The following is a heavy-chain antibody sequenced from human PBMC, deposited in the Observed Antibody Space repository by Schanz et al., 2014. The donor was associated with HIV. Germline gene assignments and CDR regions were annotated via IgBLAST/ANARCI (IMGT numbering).Heavy chain of an antibody. V-gene: IGHV3-21*02. CDR2: ISSSSSYL. J-gene: IGHJ4*02. CDR1: GFTLSGYS. D-gene: IGHD1-1*01. CDR3: ARDGYNSMSRKVYYFDY. Sequence: EVQLLESGGRLVKPGEYLILSCVTSGFTLSGYSMNWVRQAPGKGLEWVSSISSSSSYLYYADSVKGRFTISRDNAQNLLFLQLSGLRAEDTAVYFCARDGYNSMSRKVYYFDYWGLGTQVTVST.